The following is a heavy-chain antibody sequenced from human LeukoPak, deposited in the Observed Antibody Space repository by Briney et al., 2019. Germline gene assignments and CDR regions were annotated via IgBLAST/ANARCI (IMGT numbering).Heavy chain of an antibody. Sequence: KTSETLSLTCAVYGGTCSGYYWSWIRQPPGKGLEWIGEINHSGSTNYNPSLKSRVTISVDTSKNQFSLKLSSVTAADTAVYYCASAACIGGSCSSISRAFDIWGQGTMVTVSS. J-gene: IGHJ3*02. V-gene: IGHV4-34*01. CDR3: ASAACIGGSCSSISRAFDI. D-gene: IGHD2-15*01. CDR2: INHSGST. CDR1: GGTCSGYY.